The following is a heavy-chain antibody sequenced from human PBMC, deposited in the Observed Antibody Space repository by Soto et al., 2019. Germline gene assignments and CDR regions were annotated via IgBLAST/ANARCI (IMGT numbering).Heavy chain of an antibody. D-gene: IGHD2-2*01. CDR2: ISSSSSYI. J-gene: IGHJ3*02. V-gene: IGHV3-21*01. CDR1: GFTFSSYS. Sequence: PGGSLRLSCAASGFTFSSYSMNWVRQAPGKGLEWVASISSSSSYIYYADSVKGRFTISRDNSKNSLYLQMNSLRAEDTAVYYCAKVVVVPAAMPYDAFDIWGQGTMVTV. CDR3: AKVVVVPAAMPYDAFDI.